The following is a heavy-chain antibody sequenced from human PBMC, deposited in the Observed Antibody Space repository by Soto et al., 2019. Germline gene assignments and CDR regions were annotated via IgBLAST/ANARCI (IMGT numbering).Heavy chain of an antibody. D-gene: IGHD6-13*01. CDR1: GGSISSGGYY. Sequence: QVQLQESGPGLVKPSQTLSLTCTVSGGSISSGGYYWSWIRQNPGKGVEWIGYIYYSGSTYYNPSRKCRVTISVDTSKNQFSLKLSSVTAADTAVYYCARSFGVGAAGPFDYWGQGTLVTVSS. J-gene: IGHJ4*02. CDR3: ARSFGVGAAGPFDY. V-gene: IGHV4-31*03. CDR2: IYYSGST.